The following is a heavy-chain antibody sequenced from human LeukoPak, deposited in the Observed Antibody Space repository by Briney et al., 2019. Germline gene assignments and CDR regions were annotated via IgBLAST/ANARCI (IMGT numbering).Heavy chain of an antibody. CDR3: ARDIVVVVAATLYYYYGMDV. Sequence: SQTLSLTCAISGDSVSSNSAAWNWIRQSPSRGLEWLGRTYYRSKWYNDYAVSVKSRITINPDTSKNQFSLQLNSVTPEDTAVYYCARDIVVVVAATLYYYYGMDVWGQGTTVTVSS. CDR1: GDSVSSNSAA. CDR2: TYYRSKWYN. V-gene: IGHV6-1*01. J-gene: IGHJ6*02. D-gene: IGHD2-15*01.